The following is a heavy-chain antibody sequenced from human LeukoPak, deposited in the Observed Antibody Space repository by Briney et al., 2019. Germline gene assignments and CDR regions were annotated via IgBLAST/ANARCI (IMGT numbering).Heavy chain of an antibody. V-gene: IGHV3-7*01. J-gene: IGHJ6*04. CDR1: GFTFTTYW. CDR2: IKQDGNEK. D-gene: IGHD3-10*02. CDR3: AELGITMIGGV. Sequence: GGSLRLSCAASGFTFTTYWMSWVRQAPGKGLEWVANIKQDGNEKYYVDSVKGRFTISRDNAKNSLYLQMNSLRAEDTAVYYCAELGITMIGGVWGKGTTVTISS.